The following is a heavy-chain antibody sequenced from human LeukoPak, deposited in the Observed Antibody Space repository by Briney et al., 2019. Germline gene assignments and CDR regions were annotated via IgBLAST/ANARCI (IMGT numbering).Heavy chain of an antibody. CDR2: INLNSGGT. D-gene: IGHD3-22*01. J-gene: IGHJ4*02. V-gene: IGHV1-2*02. Sequence: GASVKVSCKASGYTFTGYYIHWVRQAPGQGLEWMGWINLNSGGTNYAQKFQGRVTMTRDTSISTAYMELSRLRSDDTAVYYCGRVVYDSSGYFRFDYWGQGTLVTVSS. CDR1: GYTFTGYY. CDR3: GRVVYDSSGYFRFDY.